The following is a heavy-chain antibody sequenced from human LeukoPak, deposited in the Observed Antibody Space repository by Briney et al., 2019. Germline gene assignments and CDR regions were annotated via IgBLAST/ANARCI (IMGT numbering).Heavy chain of an antibody. J-gene: IGHJ3*02. CDR3: ARDRCNSTTCASRGAFDI. CDR2: ISYSGST. D-gene: IGHD2-2*01. CDR1: GGSISSGSYC. V-gene: IGHV4-39*07. Sequence: SETLSLTCTVSGGSISSGSYCWGWIRQPPGKGLEWIGSISYSGSTYYNPSLTSRVTMSVDTSKNQFSLKLTSVTAADTAVYYCARDRCNSTTCASRGAFDIWGQGTMVTVS.